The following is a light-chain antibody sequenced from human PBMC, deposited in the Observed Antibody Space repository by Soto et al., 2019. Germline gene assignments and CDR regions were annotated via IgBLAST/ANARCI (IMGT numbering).Light chain of an antibody. J-gene: IGKJ2*02. CDR1: QDISSY. V-gene: IGKV1-9*01. Sequence: DIQLTQSPSFLSASVGDRVAITCRASQDISSYLSWYQQKPGEAPKFLIYAASTLQSGVPSRFSGSGSGTECPLTISRLQPEDFATYYCQQLNSFPRTFGQGTNLEIK. CDR3: QQLNSFPRT. CDR2: AAS.